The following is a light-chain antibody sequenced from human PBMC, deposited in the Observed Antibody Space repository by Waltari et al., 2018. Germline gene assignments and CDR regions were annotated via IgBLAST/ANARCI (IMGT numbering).Light chain of an antibody. Sequence: EIVLTQSPGTLSLSPGERATLSCRASQSVSRYLAWYQQKPGQAPRLLIYGASSRATGIPDRFSGSGSGTDFSLTISRLEPEDFAVYHCQNHERLPAMFGQGTKVEIK. V-gene: IGKV3-20*01. CDR1: QSVSRY. CDR2: GAS. CDR3: QNHERLPAM. J-gene: IGKJ1*01.